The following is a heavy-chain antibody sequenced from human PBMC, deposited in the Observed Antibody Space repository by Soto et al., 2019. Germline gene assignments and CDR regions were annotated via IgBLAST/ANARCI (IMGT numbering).Heavy chain of an antibody. CDR3: VKEPAYCGGDCYSDYFDY. Sequence: GGSLRLSCAASGFTFSSYAMSWVRQAPGKGLEWVSAISGSGGSTYYADSVKGRFTISRDNSKNTLYLQMNSLRAEDTAAYYCVKEPAYCGGDCYSDYFDYWGQGTLVTVSS. J-gene: IGHJ4*02. CDR2: ISGSGGST. CDR1: GFTFSSYA. D-gene: IGHD2-21*02. V-gene: IGHV3-23*01.